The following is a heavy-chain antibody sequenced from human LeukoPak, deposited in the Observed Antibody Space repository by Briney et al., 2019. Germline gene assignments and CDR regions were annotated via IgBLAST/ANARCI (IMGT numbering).Heavy chain of an antibody. J-gene: IGHJ2*01. CDR1: GFTYSVYS. CDR2: MSYAGDKR. Sequence: PGGSLRLSCAASGFTYSVYSMNWVRQAPGKGLQWVALMSYAGDKRYYADSVKGRFTISRDNSKNTLYLQMSSLRPEDTAVYYCARKNGAYWYLDFWGRGTLVTVSS. CDR3: ARKNGAYWYLDF. D-gene: IGHD1-26*01. V-gene: IGHV3-30-3*01.